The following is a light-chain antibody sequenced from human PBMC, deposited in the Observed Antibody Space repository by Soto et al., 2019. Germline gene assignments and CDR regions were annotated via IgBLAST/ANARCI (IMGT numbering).Light chain of an antibody. CDR1: SGSVSTNYH. CDR2: STN. J-gene: IGLJ3*02. V-gene: IGLV8-61*01. CDR3: VLYMGSGIWM. Sequence: QAVVTQERSFSVSPGGTVTLTCGLTSGSVSTNYHPSWYQQTPGQAPRTLIHSTNTRSSGVPDRFSGSILGNKAALTITGAQADDQSDYYCVLYMGSGIWMFGGGTKLTVL.